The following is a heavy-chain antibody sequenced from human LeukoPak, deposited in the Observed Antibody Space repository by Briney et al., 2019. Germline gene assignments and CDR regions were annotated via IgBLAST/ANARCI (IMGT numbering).Heavy chain of an antibody. J-gene: IGHJ4*02. V-gene: IGHV3-74*01. CDR3: ARAARSSDQSDY. CDR1: GFTFSSYW. CDR2: INSDGSST. D-gene: IGHD6-19*01. Sequence: PGGSLRLSCAASGFTFSSYWMHWVRQAPGKWLVWFSRINSDGSSTSYADSVKGRFTMSRDNAKNTLYLQMNSLRAEDTAVYYCARAARSSDQSDYWGQGTLVTVSS.